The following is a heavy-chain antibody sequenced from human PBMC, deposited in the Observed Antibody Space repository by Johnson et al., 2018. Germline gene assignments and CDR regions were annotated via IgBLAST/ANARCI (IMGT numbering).Heavy chain of an antibody. Sequence: VQLVESGGGLVQPGGSLRLSCAASGFSFSNFWMTWVRQAPGKGLEWVANIKPDGSDKYYVDSVKGRFTISRDSAKNSLYLQMNSLRTEDTALYYCAKDIGGYYDNSGLRGYFQHWGQGTLVTVSS. J-gene: IGHJ1*01. CDR2: IKPDGSDK. D-gene: IGHD3-22*01. CDR3: AKDIGGYYDNSGLRGYFQH. V-gene: IGHV3-7*03. CDR1: GFSFSNFW.